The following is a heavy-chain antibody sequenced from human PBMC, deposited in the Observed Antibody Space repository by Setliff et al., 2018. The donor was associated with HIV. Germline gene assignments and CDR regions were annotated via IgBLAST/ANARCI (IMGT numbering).Heavy chain of an antibody. CDR2: LSGSGVTS. J-gene: IGHJ3*02. D-gene: IGHD3-10*01. CDR1: GFSFSRYA. CDR3: AKVFAFGVDGFDI. Sequence: GGSLRLSCAASGFSFSRYAMGWVRQAPGKGLEWVSSLSGSGVTSYYADSVKGRFTISRDSSKNTLNLQMNSLRVEDTAVYYCAKVFAFGVDGFDIWGQGTMVTVSS. V-gene: IGHV3-23*01.